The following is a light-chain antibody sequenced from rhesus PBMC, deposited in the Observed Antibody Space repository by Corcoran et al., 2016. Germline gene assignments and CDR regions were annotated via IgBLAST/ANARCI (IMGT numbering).Light chain of an antibody. V-gene: IGKV3-24*04. J-gene: IGKJ1*01. Sequence: ETVVTQSPATLSLSPGERATLSCRASQSVGTYLAWYQQKPGQAPRHLIYDASRRAPGIPDRFRGRGSGTDFSLTISSLEPEDVGVYYCRQSSNLGTFGQGTKVEIK. CDR3: RQSSNLGT. CDR2: DAS. CDR1: QSVGTY.